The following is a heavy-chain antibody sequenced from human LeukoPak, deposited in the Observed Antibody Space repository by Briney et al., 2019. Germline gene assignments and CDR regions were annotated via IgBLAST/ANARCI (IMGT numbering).Heavy chain of an antibody. Sequence: GGSLRLSCAASGFTFSSYSMNWVRQAPGKGLEWVSYISSSSSTIYYADSVKGRFTISRDNTKNSLYLQMNSLRAEDTAVYYCARYYDILTGYRAFDIWGQGTMVTVSS. J-gene: IGHJ3*02. CDR2: ISSSSSTI. CDR3: ARYYDILTGYRAFDI. CDR1: GFTFSSYS. V-gene: IGHV3-48*01. D-gene: IGHD3-9*01.